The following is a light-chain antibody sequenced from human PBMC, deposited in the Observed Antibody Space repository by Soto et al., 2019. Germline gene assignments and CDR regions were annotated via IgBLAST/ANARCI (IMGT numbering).Light chain of an antibody. J-gene: IGKJ1*01. CDR1: QEISNY. CDR2: DAS. CDR3: QQYDHLPRT. Sequence: EIQMILSPSSLSASVGDRVTITCQASQEISNYLNWYQQKPGKAPKLLIYDASNLERGVPSRFSGRGSGTDFTFTISSLQPEDFATYYCQQYDHLPRTFGRGTKVEIK. V-gene: IGKV1-33*01.